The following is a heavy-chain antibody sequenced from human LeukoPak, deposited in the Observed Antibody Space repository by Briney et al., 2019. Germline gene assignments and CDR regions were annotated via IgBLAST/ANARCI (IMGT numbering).Heavy chain of an antibody. J-gene: IGHJ5*02. Sequence: GASVKVSCKASGYTFTTYYMHWVRQAPGQGLEWMGVINPSGGSTSYAQKFQGRVTTTRDTSTSTVYMELSSLTSEDTAVYYCARDRGWFDPWGQGTLVTVSS. D-gene: IGHD2-15*01. V-gene: IGHV1-46*01. CDR1: GYTFTTYY. CDR3: ARDRGWFDP. CDR2: INPSGGST.